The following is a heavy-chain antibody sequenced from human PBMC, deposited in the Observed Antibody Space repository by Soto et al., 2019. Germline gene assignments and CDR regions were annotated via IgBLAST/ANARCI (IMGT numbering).Heavy chain of an antibody. D-gene: IGHD6-13*01. J-gene: IGHJ5*01. Sequence: QVQLVESGGGVVQPGRSRTLSCAASGFAFGKFGMHWVRQAPGKGLEWVAVLSYDGSTTYYADSVKGRFSISRDNSKNVLYLRMSSLRGDDTAVYYCAKGMEAAAVQDSWGQGTLVIVSS. CDR3: AKGMEAAAVQDS. V-gene: IGHV3-30*18. CDR1: GFAFGKFG. CDR2: LSYDGSTT.